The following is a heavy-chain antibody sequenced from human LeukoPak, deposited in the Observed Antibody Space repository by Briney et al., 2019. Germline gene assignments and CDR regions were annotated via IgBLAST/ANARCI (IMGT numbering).Heavy chain of an antibody. D-gene: IGHD4-17*01. CDR3: ARGSYGDYDGVGFDY. V-gene: IGHV1-18*01. J-gene: IGHJ4*02. CDR1: GYTFTSYG. Sequence: SVKVSCKASGYTFTSYGISWVRQAPGQGLEWMGWISAYNGNTNYAQKLQGRVAMTTDTSTSTAYMELRSLRSDDTAVYYCARGSYGDYDGVGFDYWGQGTLVTVSS. CDR2: ISAYNGNT.